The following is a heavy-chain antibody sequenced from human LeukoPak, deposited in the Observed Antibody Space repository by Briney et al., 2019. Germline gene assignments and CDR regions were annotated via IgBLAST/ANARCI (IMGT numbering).Heavy chain of an antibody. D-gene: IGHD1-26*01. CDR1: GSTLSSYS. CDR3: APPGVGAIPVEY. CDR2: ISSSSTYI. Sequence: TGGSLRLSCAASGSTLSSYSMNWVRQAPGKGLEWVSTISSSSTYIYYADSVKGRFTISRDNAKESIYLQMNSLRAEDTAVYYCAPPGVGAIPVEYWGQGTLVTVSS. J-gene: IGHJ4*02. V-gene: IGHV3-21*01.